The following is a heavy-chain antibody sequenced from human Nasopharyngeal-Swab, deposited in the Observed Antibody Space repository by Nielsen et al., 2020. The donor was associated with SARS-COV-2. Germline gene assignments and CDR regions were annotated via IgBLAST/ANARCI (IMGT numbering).Heavy chain of an antibody. D-gene: IGHD7-27*01. V-gene: IGHV3-11*04. J-gene: IGHJ4*02. CDR3: SRDRANWDFDY. Sequence: GGSLSLSCAASGFTFSDYYMSWIRQAPAKGLEYISYISGSGGTIYYGDSMKGRFTISRDNAKNSLYLQMNSLRAEDTAVYYCSRDRANWDFDYWGQGTLVTVSS. CDR2: ISGSGGTI. CDR1: GFTFSDYY.